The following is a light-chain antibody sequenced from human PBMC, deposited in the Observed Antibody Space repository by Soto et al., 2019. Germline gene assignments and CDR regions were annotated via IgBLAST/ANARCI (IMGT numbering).Light chain of an antibody. CDR3: SSYTSSSPLWV. V-gene: IGLV2-14*01. CDR2: DVS. CDR1: SSDVGGYNY. Sequence: QSALTQPASVSGSPGQSITISCTGTSSDVGGYNYVSWYQQHPGKAPKLMIYDVSNRPSGVSNRFSGSKSGNTASLTISGPQAGDGADYYCSSYTSSSPLWVFGGGTKVTVL. J-gene: IGLJ3*02.